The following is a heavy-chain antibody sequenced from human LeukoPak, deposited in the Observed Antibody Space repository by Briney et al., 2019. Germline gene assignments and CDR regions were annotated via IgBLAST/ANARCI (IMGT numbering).Heavy chain of an antibody. Sequence: RSQTLSLTCAISGDSVSSNSVTWNWIRQSPSRGLEWLGRTYYRSTWYNDCAVSVRGRITVNPDTSKNQFSLHLNSVTPEDTAVYYCARRLTQYDCFDPWGQGILVTVSS. V-gene: IGHV6-1*01. CDR2: TYYRSTWYN. CDR3: ARRLTQYDCFDP. J-gene: IGHJ5*02. CDR1: GDSVSSNSVT. D-gene: IGHD2-2*01.